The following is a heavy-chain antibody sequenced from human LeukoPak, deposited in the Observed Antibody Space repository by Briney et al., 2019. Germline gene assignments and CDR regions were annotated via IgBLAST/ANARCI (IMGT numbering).Heavy chain of an antibody. J-gene: IGHJ4*02. D-gene: IGHD3-22*01. Sequence: GGSLRLSCAASGFTVSSNYMSWVRQAPGKGLEWVSVIYSGGSTYYADSVKGRFTISRDNAKNSLYLQMNSLRAEDTAVYYCARGLARVYYYDDSPLGYWGQGTLVTVSS. CDR3: ARGLARVYYYDDSPLGY. CDR2: IYSGGST. CDR1: GFTVSSNY. V-gene: IGHV3-66*01.